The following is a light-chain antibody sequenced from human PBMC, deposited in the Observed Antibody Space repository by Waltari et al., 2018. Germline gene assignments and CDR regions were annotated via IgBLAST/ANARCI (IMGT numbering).Light chain of an antibody. CDR2: QDS. V-gene: IGLV1-47*01. Sequence: QSVLTQPPSASGTPGQRVTISCSGSSSNIGGNYVFWFHQLPGTAPKVLIYQDSRRTCGVPDRLLGSKSGTSAALAISGLRSEDEADYYCATWDDSLSGYVFGSGTKVTVL. J-gene: IGLJ1*01. CDR1: SSNIGGNY. CDR3: ATWDDSLSGYV.